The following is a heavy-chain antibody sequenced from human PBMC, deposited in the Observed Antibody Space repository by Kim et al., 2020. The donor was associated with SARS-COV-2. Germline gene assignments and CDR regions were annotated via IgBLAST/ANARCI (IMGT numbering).Heavy chain of an antibody. V-gene: IGHV4-4*02. D-gene: IGHD4-17*01. CDR3: ARDAAHQATVVTPSHAFDI. J-gene: IGHJ3*02. CDR1: GGSISSSNW. Sequence: SETLSLTCAVSGGSISSSNWWSWVRQPPVKGLEWIGEIYHSGSTNYNPSLKSRVTISVDKSKNQFSLKLSSVTAADTAVYYCARDAAHQATVVTPSHAFDIWGQGTMVTVSS. CDR2: IYHSGST.